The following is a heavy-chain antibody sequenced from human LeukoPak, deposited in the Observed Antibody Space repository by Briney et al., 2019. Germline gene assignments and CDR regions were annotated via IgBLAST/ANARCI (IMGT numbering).Heavy chain of an antibody. CDR1: GFTVTTYY. V-gene: IGHV3-48*02. D-gene: IGHD2-8*01. J-gene: IGHJ3*01. CDR3: AANLYAFDF. Sequence: GGSLRLSCTASGFTVTTYYMSWVRQAPGKGLEWVSYISSSSSTRYYADSVKGRFTISRDNAKNSLYLQMNSLRDEDTAVYYCAANLYAFDFWGQGTMVTV. CDR2: ISSSSSTR.